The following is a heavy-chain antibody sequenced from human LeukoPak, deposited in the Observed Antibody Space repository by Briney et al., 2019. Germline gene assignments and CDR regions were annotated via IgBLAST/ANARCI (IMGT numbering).Heavy chain of an antibody. D-gene: IGHD6-19*01. CDR1: GGSISTYY. Sequence: SETLSLTCAVSGGSISTYYWSWIRQPPGKGLEWIGDIYYSGSTNYNPSLKSRVTIPVDTSKNLFSLKLSSVTAADTAVYYCARLERQWPTFKYYFQYWGQGTMVTVSS. CDR3: ARLERQWPTFKYYFQY. V-gene: IGHV4-59*01. J-gene: IGHJ4*02. CDR2: IYYSGST.